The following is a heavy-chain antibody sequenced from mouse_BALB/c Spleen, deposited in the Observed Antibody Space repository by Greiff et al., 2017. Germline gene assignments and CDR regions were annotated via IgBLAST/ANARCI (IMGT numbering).Heavy chain of an antibody. CDR1: GFTFSSYG. CDR3: TRDFYYDYTWFAY. CDR2: ISSGGSYT. V-gene: IGHV5-6*02. Sequence: EVKLVESGGDLVKPGGSLKLSCAASGFTFSSYGMSWVRQTPDKRLEWVATISSGGSYTYYPDSVKGRFTISRDNAKNTLYLQMSSLKSEDTAMYYCTRDFYYDYTWFAYWGQGTLVTVSA. J-gene: IGHJ3*01. D-gene: IGHD2-4*01.